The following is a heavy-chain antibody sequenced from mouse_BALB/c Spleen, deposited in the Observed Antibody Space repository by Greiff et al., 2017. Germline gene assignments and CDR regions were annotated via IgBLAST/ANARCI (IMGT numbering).Heavy chain of an antibody. V-gene: IGHV5-9-3*01. CDR1: GFTFSSYA. J-gene: IGHJ2*01. CDR3: ARQCAYFDY. CDR2: ISSGGSYT. Sequence: EVQGVESGGGLVKPGGSLKLSCAASGFTFSSYAMSWVRQTPEKRLEWVATISSGGSYTYYPASVKGRFTISRDNAKNTQYLQMSSLRSEDTAMYYCARQCAYFDYWGQGTTLTVSA.